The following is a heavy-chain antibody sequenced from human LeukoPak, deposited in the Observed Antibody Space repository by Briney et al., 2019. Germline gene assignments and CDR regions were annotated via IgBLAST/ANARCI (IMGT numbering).Heavy chain of an antibody. CDR2: ISWNSGSI. CDR3: AKGPQSSAFDY. Sequence: PGGSLRLSCAASGVTFDDYAMHWVRQAPGKGLEGVSGISWNSGSIGYADSVKGRFTISRDNAKNSLYLQMNSLRAEDTALYYCAKGPQSSAFDYWGQGTLVTVSS. J-gene: IGHJ4*02. V-gene: IGHV3-9*01. CDR1: GVTFDDYA.